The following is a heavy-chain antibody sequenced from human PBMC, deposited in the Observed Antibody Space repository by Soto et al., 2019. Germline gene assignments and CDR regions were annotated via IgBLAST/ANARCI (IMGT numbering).Heavy chain of an antibody. V-gene: IGHV3-30-3*01. J-gene: IGHJ4*02. CDR1: GFTFSSYA. D-gene: IGHD2-15*01. CDR3: ARDSVAATHGAVVDH. Sequence: QLQLVESGGGVVQPGRSLRLSCAASGFTFSSYAMHWVRQAPGKGLEWVAVTSYDGSNTHYADSVKGRFPISRDNSKNTLYLQMNSLRAEDTAVYYCARDSVAATHGAVVDHWGQGALVTVTS. CDR2: TSYDGSNT.